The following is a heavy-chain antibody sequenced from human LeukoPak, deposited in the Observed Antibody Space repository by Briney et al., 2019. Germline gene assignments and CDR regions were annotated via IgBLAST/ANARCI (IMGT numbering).Heavy chain of an antibody. CDR1: GFTFSSYW. V-gene: IGHV3-7*03. CDR2: IKQDGSEK. D-gene: IGHD3-16*01. J-gene: IGHJ4*02. CDR3: ARDGFGTGSN. Sequence: GGSLRLSCAASGFTFSSYWMSWVRQAPGKGLEWVANIKQDGSEKNYVDSVKGRSIISRDNAKNSLYLQMNTLRADDTAVYYCARDGFGTGSNWGQGTLVTVSS.